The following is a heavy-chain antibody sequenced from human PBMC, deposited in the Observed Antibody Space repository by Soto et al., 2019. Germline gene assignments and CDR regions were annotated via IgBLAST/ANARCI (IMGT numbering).Heavy chain of an antibody. V-gene: IGHV4-39*01. CDR1: GGSISSSSYY. D-gene: IGHD3-22*01. J-gene: IGHJ4*02. Sequence: QLQLQESGPGLVKPSETLSLTCTVSGGSISSSSYYWGWIRQPPGKGLEWIGSIYYSGSTYYNPSLKSRVTISVDTSKNQFCLKLSSVTAADTAVYYCARHRTYYDSSGYLDYWGQGTLVTVSS. CDR2: IYYSGST. CDR3: ARHRTYYDSSGYLDY.